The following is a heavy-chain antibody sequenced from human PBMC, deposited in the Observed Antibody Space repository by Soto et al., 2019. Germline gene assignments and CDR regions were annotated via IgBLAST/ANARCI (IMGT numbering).Heavy chain of an antibody. J-gene: IGHJ5*02. CDR1: GVRFNNYG. Sequence: EVILLESGGGLVQPGMSLRLSCAASGVRFNNYGMGWVRQAPGKGLEWVSVISGSGHMIYYADSVKGRSTISRDKSKNTVYLQMNTLRAEDTSIYFCAKWPGFDVGVGKHGFDPCGQGTLVIVSS. D-gene: IGHD2-15*01. CDR3: AKWPGFDVGVGKHGFDP. V-gene: IGHV3-23*01. CDR2: ISGSGHMI.